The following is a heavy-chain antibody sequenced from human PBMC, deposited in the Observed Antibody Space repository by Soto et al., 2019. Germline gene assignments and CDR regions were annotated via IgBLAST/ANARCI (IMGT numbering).Heavy chain of an antibody. J-gene: IGHJ3*02. D-gene: IGHD4-4*01. V-gene: IGHV4-61*01. CDR2: MSHSGGT. CDR1: GGFVSSGNYY. CDR3: ARVERGTTTTVVDAFDI. Sequence: PSETLSITCAVYGGFVSSGNYYWSWIRQPPGKGLEWIGEMSHSGGTHFNPSLKSRVTISVDTSKNQFSLKMTSVTAADTALYYCARVERGTTTTVVDAFDIWGPGTMVTVSS.